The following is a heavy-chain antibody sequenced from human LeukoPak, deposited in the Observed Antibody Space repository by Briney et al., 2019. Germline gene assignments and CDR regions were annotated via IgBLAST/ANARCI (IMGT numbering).Heavy chain of an antibody. V-gene: IGHV1-2*02. D-gene: IGHD3-9*01. Sequence: ASVKVSCKASGYTFTGYYMHGVRQAPGQGLEWMGWINPNSGGTNYAQKFQGRVTMTRDTSISTAYMELSRLRSDDTAVYYCARVISGILTGYSLDVWGQGTTVTVSS. CDR3: ARVISGILTGYSLDV. CDR2: INPNSGGT. J-gene: IGHJ6*02. CDR1: GYTFTGYY.